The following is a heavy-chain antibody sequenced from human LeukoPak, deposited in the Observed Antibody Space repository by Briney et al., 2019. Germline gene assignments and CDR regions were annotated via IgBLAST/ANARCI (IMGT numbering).Heavy chain of an antibody. CDR2: IIPFLSTA. CDR3: ARDLRRFLERYVLIQSIKGSVYFDY. Sequence: ASVKVSCKASGGTFSRNAISWVRQAPGQGLEWMGGIIPFLSTADYAQKFQGRITITADESTSTAYMELSSLRSDDTAVYYCARDLRRFLERYVLIQSIKGSVYFDYWGQGTLVTVSS. V-gene: IGHV1-69*13. D-gene: IGHD3-3*01. J-gene: IGHJ4*02. CDR1: GGTFSRNA.